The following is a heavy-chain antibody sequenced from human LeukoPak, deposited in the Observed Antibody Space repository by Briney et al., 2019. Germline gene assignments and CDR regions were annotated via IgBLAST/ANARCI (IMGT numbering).Heavy chain of an antibody. CDR1: GLSNRSSSYY. CDR3: ARRSGGSGSYFRDY. D-gene: IGHD3-10*01. J-gene: IGHJ4*02. CDR2: IYYSVST. V-gene: IGHV4-39*01. Sequence: SEPLTPPCTVSGLSNRSSSYYWAWPRQPRGKGREWIGSIYYSVSTYYNPSLMSRVTISVDTSKNQFSLKLSSVTAADTAVYYCARRSGGSGSYFRDYWGQGTLVTVSS.